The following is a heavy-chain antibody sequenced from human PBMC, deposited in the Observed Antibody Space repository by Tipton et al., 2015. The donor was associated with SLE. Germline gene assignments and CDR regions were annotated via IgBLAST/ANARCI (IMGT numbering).Heavy chain of an antibody. CDR2: ISSSSSYI. CDR3: AREYYDSSGYRH. Sequence: SLRLSCAASGFTFSSYAMSWVRQAPGKGLEWVSSISSSSSYIYYADSVKGRFTISRDNAKNSLYLQMNSLRAEDTAVYYCAREYYDSSGYRHWGQGTLVTVSS. CDR1: GFTFSSYA. D-gene: IGHD3-22*01. V-gene: IGHV3-21*01. J-gene: IGHJ4*02.